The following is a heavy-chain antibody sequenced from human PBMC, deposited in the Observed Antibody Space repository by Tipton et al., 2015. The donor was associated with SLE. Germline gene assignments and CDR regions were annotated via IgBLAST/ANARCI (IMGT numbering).Heavy chain of an antibody. CDR2: IYPGDSDT. CDR1: GYSFSSYW. Sequence: QLVQSGAEVKKPGESLKISCQGSGYSFSSYWIAWVRQRPGKGLEWMGIIYPGDSDTRYSPSFEGQVSISVDKSISTAYLQWSSVRASDTATYYCARRDSGYYHGFEHWGQGTLVNVST. CDR3: ARRDSGYYHGFEH. J-gene: IGHJ4*02. V-gene: IGHV5-51*01. D-gene: IGHD3-3*01.